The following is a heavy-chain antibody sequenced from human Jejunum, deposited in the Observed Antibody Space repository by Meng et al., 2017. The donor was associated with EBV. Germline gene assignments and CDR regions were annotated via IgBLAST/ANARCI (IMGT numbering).Heavy chain of an antibody. D-gene: IGHD3-22*01. Sequence: QVQLQQWGAGLLKPSXXLSLTCTVPXGSVSTASYYWSWIRQSPGKGLEWIGYIYYSGNTNYNPSLKSRATITVDTSKNQFSLKLSSVTAADTAVYYCARVVDYYERSGYPDFWGQGTLVTVSS. CDR2: IYYSGNT. CDR1: XGSVSTASYY. V-gene: IGHV4-61*01. J-gene: IGHJ4*02. CDR3: ARVVDYYERSGYPDF.